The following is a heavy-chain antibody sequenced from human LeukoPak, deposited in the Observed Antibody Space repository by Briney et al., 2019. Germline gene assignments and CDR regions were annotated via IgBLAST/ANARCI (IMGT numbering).Heavy chain of an antibody. V-gene: IGHV4-59*01. J-gene: IGHJ4*02. CDR2: IYYSGST. CDR1: GGSISSYY. CDR3: AREVCSGGSCYCDY. Sequence: PSETLSLTCTVSGGSISSYYWSWIRQPPGKGLEWIGYIYYSGSTNYNPSLKSRVTISVDTSKNQFSLKLSSVTAADTAVYYCAREVCSGGSCYCDYWGQGTLVTVSS. D-gene: IGHD2-15*01.